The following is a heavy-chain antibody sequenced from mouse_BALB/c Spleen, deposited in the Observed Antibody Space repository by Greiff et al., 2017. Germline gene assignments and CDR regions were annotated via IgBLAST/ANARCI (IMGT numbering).Heavy chain of an antibody. J-gene: IGHJ2*01. Sequence: QVHVKQSGAELVRPGTSVKISCKASGYAFTNYWLGWVKQRPGHGLEWIGDIYPGSGNTYYNEKFKGKATLTADKSSSTAYMQLSSLTSEDSAVYFCARGGGSSFDYWGQGTTLTVSS. CDR2: IYPGSGNT. CDR3: ARGGGSSFDY. D-gene: IGHD1-1*01. CDR1: GYAFTNYW. V-gene: IGHV1-63*01.